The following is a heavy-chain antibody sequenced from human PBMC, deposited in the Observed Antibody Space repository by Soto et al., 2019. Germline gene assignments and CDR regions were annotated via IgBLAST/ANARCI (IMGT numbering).Heavy chain of an antibody. J-gene: IGHJ4*02. CDR1: GFTFSSYG. CDR2: ISYDGSNK. V-gene: IGHV3-30*18. D-gene: IGHD6-6*01. CDR3: AKGGVAARIKAVVDY. Sequence: PGGSLRLSCAASGFTFSSYGMHWVRQAPGKGLEWVAVISYDGSNKYYADSVKGRFTISRDNSKNTLYLQMNSLRAEDTAVYYCAKGGVAARIKAVVDYWGQGILVTVSS.